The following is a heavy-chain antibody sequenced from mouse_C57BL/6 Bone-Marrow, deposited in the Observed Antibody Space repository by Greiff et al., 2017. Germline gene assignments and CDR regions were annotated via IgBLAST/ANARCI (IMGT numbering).Heavy chain of an antibody. CDR2: IDPSDSYT. CDR3: ARSWYSSSYGYLDY. D-gene: IGHD1-1*01. V-gene: IGHV1-59*01. CDR1: GYTFTSYW. Sequence: QVQLQQPGAELVRPGTSVKLSCKSSGYTFTSYWMHWVKQRPGQGLEWIGVIDPSDSYTNYNQKFKGKATLTVDTSSSTAYMQLSSLTSEDSAVYYGARSWYSSSYGYLDYWGRDTAL. J-gene: IGHJ2*01.